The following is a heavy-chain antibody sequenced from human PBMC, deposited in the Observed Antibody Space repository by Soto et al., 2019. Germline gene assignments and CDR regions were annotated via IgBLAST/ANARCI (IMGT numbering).Heavy chain of an antibody. V-gene: IGHV4-30-4*01. J-gene: IGHJ4*02. D-gene: IGHD5-18*01. CDR2: IYYSGST. CDR3: ARDGNSFLFDY. Sequence: PSETLSLTCTVSGGSISSGDYYWSWIRQPPGKGLEWIGYIYYSGSTYYNPSLKSRVTISVDTSKNQFSLKLSSVTAADTAVYYCARDGNSFLFDYWGQGTLVTVSS. CDR1: GGSISSGDYY.